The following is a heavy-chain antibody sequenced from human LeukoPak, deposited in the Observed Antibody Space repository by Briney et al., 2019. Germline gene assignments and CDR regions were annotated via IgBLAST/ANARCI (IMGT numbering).Heavy chain of an antibody. V-gene: IGHV3-48*02. CDR2: ISSSSSTI. D-gene: IGHD2/OR15-2a*01. CDR3: ARGLNSGDY. CDR1: GFTFSAYN. Sequence: PGGSLRLSCVTSGFTFSAYNMNWVRQAPGKGLEWVSYISSSSSTIYYADSVKGRFTISRDNAKNSLYLQMNSLRDEDTAVYYCARGLNSGDYWGQGTLVTVSS. J-gene: IGHJ4*02.